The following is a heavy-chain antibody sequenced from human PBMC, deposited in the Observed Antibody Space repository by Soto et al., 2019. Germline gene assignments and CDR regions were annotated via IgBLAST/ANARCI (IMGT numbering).Heavy chain of an antibody. D-gene: IGHD4-4*01. CDR2: INDSGRT. J-gene: IGHJ4*02. Sequence: QVHLQQWGAGLVKPSETLSLTCAVYGGSFSGYYWTWIRQPPGKGLEWSGEINDSGRTNYNPSLKIRVTISVDTYNNQLSLKMTSLTAADTAVYYCARGRPDGYSSGTGDLDYWGQGNLVTVSS. V-gene: IGHV4-34*01. CDR3: ARGRPDGYSSGTGDLDY. CDR1: GGSFSGYY.